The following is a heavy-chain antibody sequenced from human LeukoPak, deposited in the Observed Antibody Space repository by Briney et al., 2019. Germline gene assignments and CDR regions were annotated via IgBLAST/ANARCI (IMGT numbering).Heavy chain of an antibody. CDR2: IIPIFGTA. D-gene: IGHD5-18*01. CDR1: GGTFSSYA. Sequence: SVKVSCKASGGTFSSYAISWVRQAPGQGLEWMGGIIPIFGTANYAQKFQGRVTITADESTSTAYMELSSLRSEDTAVYYCARGNTAMVHNYYYYGMDVWGQGTTVTVSS. CDR3: ARGNTAMVHNYYYYGMDV. J-gene: IGHJ6*02. V-gene: IGHV1-69*13.